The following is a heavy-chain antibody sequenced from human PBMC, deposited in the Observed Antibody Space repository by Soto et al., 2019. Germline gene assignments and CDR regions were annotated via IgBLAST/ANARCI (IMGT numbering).Heavy chain of an antibody. CDR3: ARDGQLPPYYFDY. V-gene: IGHV3-7*01. CDR2: IKQDGSEK. J-gene: IGHJ4*02. CDR1: GFTFSSYW. Sequence: EVQLVESGGGLVQPGGSLSLSCAASGFTFSSYWMSWVRQAPGKGLEWVANIKQDGSEKYYVDSVKGRFTISRDNAKNSLYLQMNSLRAEDTAVYYCARDGQLPPYYFDYWGQGTLVTVSS. D-gene: IGHD1-1*01.